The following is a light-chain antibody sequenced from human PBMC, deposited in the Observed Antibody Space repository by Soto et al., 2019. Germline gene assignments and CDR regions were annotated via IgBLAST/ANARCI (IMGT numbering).Light chain of an antibody. V-gene: IGKV3-20*01. CDR2: DAS. J-gene: IGKJ2*01. CDR1: QFVASNS. CDR3: QQYGSSPRT. Sequence: EVVLTQSPVTVSLSPGERGTLSCRASQFVASNSLAWYQQKPGQAPRVVIYDASNRATGIPDRFSGSGSGTDFTLTISRLEPEDFAVYYCQQYGSSPRTFGQGTKLEIK.